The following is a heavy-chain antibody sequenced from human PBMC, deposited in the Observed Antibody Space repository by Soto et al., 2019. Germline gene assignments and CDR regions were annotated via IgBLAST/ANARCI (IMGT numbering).Heavy chain of an antibody. D-gene: IGHD3-16*02. CDR1: GGSISSYY. CDR3: ARGRYWFDP. J-gene: IGHJ5*02. CDR2: IYYSGSP. Sequence: SETLSLTCTVSGGSISSYYWSWIRQPPGKGLEWIGYIYYSGSPNYNPSLKSRVTISVDTSKNQFSLKLSSVTAADTAVYYCARGRYWFDPWGQGTLVTVSS. V-gene: IGHV4-59*01.